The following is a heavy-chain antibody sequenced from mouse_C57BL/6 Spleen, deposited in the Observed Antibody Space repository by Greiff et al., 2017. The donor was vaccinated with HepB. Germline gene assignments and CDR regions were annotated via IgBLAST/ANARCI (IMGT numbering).Heavy chain of an antibody. CDR1: GFTFSSYG. Sequence: EVQLVESGGDLVKPGGSLKLSCAASGFTFSSYGMSWVRQTPDKRLEWVATISSGGSYTYYPDSVKGRFTISRDNAKNTLYLQMSSLKSEDTAMYYCARFYYGSSSYWGQGTTLTVSS. D-gene: IGHD1-1*01. CDR2: ISSGGSYT. J-gene: IGHJ2*01. V-gene: IGHV5-6*01. CDR3: ARFYYGSSSY.